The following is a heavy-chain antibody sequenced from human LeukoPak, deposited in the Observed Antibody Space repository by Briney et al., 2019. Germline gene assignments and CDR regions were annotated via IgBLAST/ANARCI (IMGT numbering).Heavy chain of an antibody. D-gene: IGHD3-22*01. V-gene: IGHV4-61*01. Sequence: PSETLSLTCTVSGGSISSSSYYWSWIRQPPGKGLEWIGYIYYSGSTNYNPSLKSRVTISVDTSKNQFSLKLSSVTAADTAVYYGGRGGKSGVYFFRGCFAPWGQEPLATVS. CDR3: GRGGKSGVYFFRGCFAP. CDR2: IYYSGST. CDR1: GGSISSSSYY. J-gene: IGHJ5*02.